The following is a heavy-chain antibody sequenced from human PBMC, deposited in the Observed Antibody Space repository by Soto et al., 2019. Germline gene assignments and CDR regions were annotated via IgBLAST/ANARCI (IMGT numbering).Heavy chain of an antibody. CDR1: GGPINSPDYY. CDR3: ARARSSYYGMDV. D-gene: IGHD2-15*01. J-gene: IGHJ6*02. V-gene: IGHV4-61*03. CDR2: LSYRGGT. Sequence: SETLSLTCNVSGGPINSPDYYWTWLRQSPGKGLEWIGYLSYRGGTDYNPSLRSPISMSSDTSKNHFSLKLNSVTAADTAVYYCARARSSYYGMDVWGQGTTVTVSS.